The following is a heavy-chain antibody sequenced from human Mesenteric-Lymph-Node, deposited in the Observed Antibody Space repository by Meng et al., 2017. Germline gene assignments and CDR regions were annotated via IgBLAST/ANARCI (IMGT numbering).Heavy chain of an antibody. J-gene: IGHJ4*02. CDR2: TYYRSKWYN. V-gene: IGHV6-1*01. D-gene: IGHD5-12*01. CDR1: GDRVSSNRAA. CDR3: GCGYYFDY. Sequence: QVQRPQSGPGLANPSHTLPLTCAISGDRVSSNRAAWIWIRQSPSRGLEWLGRTYYRSKWYNGYAVSVKSRITISPDTSKNQFSLQLTSVTPEDAAVYYCGCGYYFDYWGQGTLVTVSS.